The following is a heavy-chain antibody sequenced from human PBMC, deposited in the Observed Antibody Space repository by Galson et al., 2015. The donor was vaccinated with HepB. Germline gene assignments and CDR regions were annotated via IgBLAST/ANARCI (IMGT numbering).Heavy chain of an antibody. D-gene: IGHD3-3*01. Sequence: SLRLSCAASGFTFSSYAMSWVRQAPGKGLEWVANIKQDGSEKYYVDSVKGRFTISRDNAKNSLYLQMNSLRAEDTAVYYCARGKRVFEFGVVIIGGQGTLVTVSS. V-gene: IGHV3-7*01. CDR2: IKQDGSEK. CDR3: ARGKRVFEFGVVII. J-gene: IGHJ4*02. CDR1: GFTFSSYA.